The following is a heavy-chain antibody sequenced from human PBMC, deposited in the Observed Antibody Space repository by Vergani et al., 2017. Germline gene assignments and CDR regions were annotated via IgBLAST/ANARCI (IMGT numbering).Heavy chain of an antibody. Sequence: QVQLQQWGAGLLKPSETLSLTCAVYGGSFSGYYWSWIRQPPGKGLEWIGEINHSGNTNYNPSLKSRVTISVDTSKNQFSLKLSSVTAADTAVYYCARVGMRIAAAVTGWGQGTLVTVSS. CDR3: ARVGMRIAAAVTG. CDR2: INHSGNT. J-gene: IGHJ4*02. V-gene: IGHV4-34*01. CDR1: GGSFSGYY. D-gene: IGHD6-13*01.